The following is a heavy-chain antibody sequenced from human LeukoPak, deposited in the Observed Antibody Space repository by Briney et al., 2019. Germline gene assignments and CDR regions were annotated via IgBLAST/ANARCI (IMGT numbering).Heavy chain of an antibody. CDR1: GGSISGYY. J-gene: IGHJ4*02. Sequence: PSETLSLTCTVSGGSISGYYWTWIRQPPGKGLEYIGFVSYSGSTNYHPSLKSRVTISVDTSKNQFSLKLRSVTAADTAVYYCARDASGAFYFDYWGQGTLVTVSS. CDR3: ARDASGAFYFDY. V-gene: IGHV4-59*01. D-gene: IGHD2-15*01. CDR2: VSYSGST.